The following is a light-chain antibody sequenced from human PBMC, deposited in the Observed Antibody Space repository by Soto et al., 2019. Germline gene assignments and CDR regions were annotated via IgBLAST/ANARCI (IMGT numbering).Light chain of an antibody. CDR1: QSVGTN. J-gene: IGKJ4*01. V-gene: IGKV3-15*01. CDR2: KTS. Sequence: EVVMTQSPATVSVSPGERTSLSCRASQSVGTNLGWYQQKPGQAPRILISKTSTRDTGVPARFSGSGSGTEFNLTISSLQSEDIAVYYCQQYANWPFTFGGGTKVDIK. CDR3: QQYANWPFT.